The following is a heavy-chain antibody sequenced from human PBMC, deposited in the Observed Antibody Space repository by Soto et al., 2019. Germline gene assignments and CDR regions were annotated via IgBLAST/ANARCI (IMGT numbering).Heavy chain of an antibody. J-gene: IGHJ2*01. CDR1: GGSISSGGYY. D-gene: IGHD3-3*01. Sequence: QVQLQESGPGLVKPSQTLSLTCTVSGGSISSGGYYWSWIRQHPGKGLEWIGYIYYSGSTYYNPSLKGRFTLSVDTSKNQFSLKLSSVTAADTAVYYCARNPTYYDFWSGYLDYWYFDLWGRGTLVTVSS. CDR3: ARNPTYYDFWSGYLDYWYFDL. CDR2: IYYSGST. V-gene: IGHV4-31*03.